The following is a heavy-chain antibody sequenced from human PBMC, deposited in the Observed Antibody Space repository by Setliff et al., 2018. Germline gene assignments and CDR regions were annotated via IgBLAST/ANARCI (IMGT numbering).Heavy chain of an antibody. CDR1: GGSFSGYY. V-gene: IGHV4-31*11. CDR3: AREQWLDPPGYYYMDV. Sequence: PSQTMSLTCAVYGGSFSGYYWRWCRQHPGKGLEWIGYIYSSGSTYYNPSLKSRVSMSIDTSKNQCSLKLNSVTAADMAVYYCAREQWLDPPGYYYMDVWAKGTTVTVSS. J-gene: IGHJ6*03. CDR2: IYSSGST. D-gene: IGHD6-19*01.